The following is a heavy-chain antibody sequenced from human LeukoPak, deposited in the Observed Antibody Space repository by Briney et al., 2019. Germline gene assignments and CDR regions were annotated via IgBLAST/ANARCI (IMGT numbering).Heavy chain of an antibody. Sequence: SETLSLTCTVSGGSISSGGYYWSWIRQHPGKGLEWIGYIYYSGSTYYNPSLKSRVTISVDTSKNQFSLKPSSVTAADTAVYYCARYGSGYYRDFDYWGQGTLVTVSS. CDR3: ARYGSGYYRDFDY. CDR1: GGSISSGGYY. V-gene: IGHV4-31*03. D-gene: IGHD3-22*01. CDR2: IYYSGST. J-gene: IGHJ4*02.